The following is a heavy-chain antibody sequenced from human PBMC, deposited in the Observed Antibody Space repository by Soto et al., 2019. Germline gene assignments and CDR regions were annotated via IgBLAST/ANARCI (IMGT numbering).Heavy chain of an antibody. CDR1: GYTFASYG. J-gene: IGHJ4*02. Sequence: GASVKVSCKASGYTFASYGSEWVRQAPGQGLEWLGWISAYNGNTHYAQKLQGRVTMTTDTSTSTAYMELRSLRSDDTAVYYCARVQSGYDFAYWGQGTLVTVSS. V-gene: IGHV1-18*01. CDR2: ISAYNGNT. D-gene: IGHD5-12*01. CDR3: ARVQSGYDFAY.